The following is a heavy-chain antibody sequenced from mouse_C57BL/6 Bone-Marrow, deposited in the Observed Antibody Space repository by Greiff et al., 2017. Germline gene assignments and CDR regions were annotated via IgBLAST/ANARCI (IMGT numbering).Heavy chain of an antibody. D-gene: IGHD2-5*01. J-gene: IGHJ3*01. CDR1: GYTFTSYG. CDR2: IYPRSGNT. V-gene: IGHV1-81*01. CDR3: ASSYYSNYPWFAY. Sequence: VQRVESGAELARPGASVKLSCKASGYTFTSYGISWVKQRTGQGLEWIGEIYPRSGNTYYNEKFKGKATLTADKSSSTAYMELRSLTSEDSAVYFCASSYYSNYPWFAYWGQGTLVTVSA.